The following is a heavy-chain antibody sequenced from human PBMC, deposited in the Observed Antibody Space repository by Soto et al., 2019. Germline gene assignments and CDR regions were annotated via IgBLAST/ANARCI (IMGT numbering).Heavy chain of an antibody. CDR3: AKNPPRTGRFHY. CDR2: IYYSGKN. V-gene: IGHV4-39*01. J-gene: IGHJ4*02. Sequence: ASETLSLPCTPSGASITSTTYFWAWIRQPPGRGLEWVGSIYYSGKNHYNPSLKNRVTISVDRSKNQFSLQMTSVNAANTALYFCAKNPPRTGRFHYRGRVTLVTVSS. CDR1: GASITSTTYF.